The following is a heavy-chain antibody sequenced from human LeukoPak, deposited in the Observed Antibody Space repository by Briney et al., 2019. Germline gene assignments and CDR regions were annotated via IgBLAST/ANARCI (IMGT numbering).Heavy chain of an antibody. Sequence: KPSETLSLTCTVSGGSISSSSYYWGWIRQPPGKGLEWIGSIYYSGSTYYNPSLKSRVTISVDTSKNQFSLKLSSVTAADTAVYYCARDVWRAAGPLPFDYWGQGTLVTVSS. CDR1: GGSISSSSYY. CDR3: ARDVWRAAGPLPFDY. CDR2: IYYSGST. V-gene: IGHV4-39*07. J-gene: IGHJ4*02. D-gene: IGHD6-13*01.